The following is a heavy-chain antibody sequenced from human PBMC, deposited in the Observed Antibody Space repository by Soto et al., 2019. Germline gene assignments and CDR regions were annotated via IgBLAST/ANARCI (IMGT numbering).Heavy chain of an antibody. V-gene: IGHV4-34*01. J-gene: IGHJ4*02. Sequence: LSLTCGVYGGSFSNYYWSWIRQPPGKGLEWIGEINHSGSTNYNPSLKSRVTISVDTSKNQISLKLSSVTAADAAVYYCASNPLGYSENYWGQGTLVTVSS. CDR2: INHSGST. CDR3: ASNPLGYSENY. D-gene: IGHD6-13*01. CDR1: GGSFSNYY.